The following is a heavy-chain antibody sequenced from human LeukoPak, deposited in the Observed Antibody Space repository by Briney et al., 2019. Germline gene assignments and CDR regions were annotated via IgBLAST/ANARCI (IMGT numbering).Heavy chain of an antibody. J-gene: IGHJ4*02. Sequence: SETLSLTCAVYGGSFSGYYWSCIRQPPGKGLEWIGEINHSGSTNYNPSLKSRVTISVDTSKNQFSLKLSSVTAADTAVYYCARGAGFDYWGQGTLVTVSS. V-gene: IGHV4-34*01. CDR3: ARGAGFDY. CDR1: GGSFSGYY. CDR2: INHSGST.